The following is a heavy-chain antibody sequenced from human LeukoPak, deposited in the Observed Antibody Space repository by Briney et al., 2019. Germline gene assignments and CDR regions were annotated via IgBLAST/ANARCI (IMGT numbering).Heavy chain of an antibody. V-gene: IGHV3-9*01. D-gene: IGHD2-15*01. CDR2: ISLNSGSI. J-gene: IGHJ3*02. CDR3: ARDGGVSCSGSSCQRNGLDI. Sequence: GGSLRLSCAASGFTFDDYAMHWVRQAPGKGLEWVSGISLNSGSIGYADSAKGRFTISRDNPKNTLYLQMNSLKAEDTAVYFCARDGGVSCSGSSCQRNGLDIWGQGTMVTVSS. CDR1: GFTFDDYA.